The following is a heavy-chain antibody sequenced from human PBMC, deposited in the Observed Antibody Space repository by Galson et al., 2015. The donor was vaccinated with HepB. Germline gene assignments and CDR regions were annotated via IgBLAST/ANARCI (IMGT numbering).Heavy chain of an antibody. D-gene: IGHD2-2*01. CDR1: GFSLSTSGVG. CDR3: AHSDCSSTSCMPYFDY. V-gene: IGHV2-5*02. J-gene: IGHJ4*02. CDR2: IYWDDDK. Sequence: PALVKPTQTLTLTCTFSGFSLSTSGVGVGWIRQPPGKALEWLALIYWDDDKRYSPSLKSRLTITKDTAKNQVVLTMTNMDPVDTATYYCAHSDCSSTSCMPYFDYWGQGTLVTVSS.